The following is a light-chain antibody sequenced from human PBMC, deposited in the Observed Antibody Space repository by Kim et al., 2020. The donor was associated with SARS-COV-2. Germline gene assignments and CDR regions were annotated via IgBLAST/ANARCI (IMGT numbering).Light chain of an antibody. Sequence: QLVLTQSPSASASLGASVKLTCTLSSGHSSYAIAWHQQQPEKGPRYLMKLNSDGSHSKGDGIPDRFSGSSSGAERSLTISSRQSEDEADYYCQTWGTGIQVFGGGTQLTVL. CDR3: QTWGTGIQV. J-gene: IGLJ2*01. CDR2: LNSDGSH. CDR1: SGHSSYA. V-gene: IGLV4-69*01.